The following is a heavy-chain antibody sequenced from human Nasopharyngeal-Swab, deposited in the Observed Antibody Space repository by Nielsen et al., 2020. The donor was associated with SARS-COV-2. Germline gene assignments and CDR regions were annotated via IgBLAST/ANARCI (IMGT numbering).Heavy chain of an antibody. CDR1: GFTFNSYA. CDR3: ARGISYYDILTGYYGRGAYYFDY. D-gene: IGHD3-9*01. CDR2: ISYDGSNK. Sequence: GESLKISCAASGFTFNSYALHWVRQAPGTGLEWVAVISYDGSNKYYADSVKGRFTISRDNAKNSLYLQMGSLRDEDTAVYYCARGISYYDILTGYYGRGAYYFDYWGQGTLVTVSS. V-gene: IGHV3-30-3*01. J-gene: IGHJ4*02.